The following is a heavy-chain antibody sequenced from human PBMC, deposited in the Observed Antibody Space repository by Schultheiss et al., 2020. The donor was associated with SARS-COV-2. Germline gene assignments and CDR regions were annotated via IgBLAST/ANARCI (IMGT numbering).Heavy chain of an antibody. D-gene: IGHD4-17*01. CDR3: TSTYGDYDSGAFDI. V-gene: IGHV3-15*01. Sequence: GGSLRLSCAASGFTFSSYSMNWVRQAPGKGLEWVGRIKSKTDGGTTDYAAPVKGRFTISRDDSKNTLYLQMNSLKTEDTAVYYCTSTYGDYDSGAFDIWGQGTMVTVSS. J-gene: IGHJ3*02. CDR2: IKSKTDGGTT. CDR1: GFTFSSYS.